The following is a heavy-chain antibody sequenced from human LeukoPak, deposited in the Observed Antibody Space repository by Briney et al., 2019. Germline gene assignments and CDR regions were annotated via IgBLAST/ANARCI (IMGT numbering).Heavy chain of an antibody. V-gene: IGHV4-59*01. CDR2: IYYTGGT. Sequence: SETLSLTCTVSGGSITGYYWSWIRQPPGKGLEWIGQIYYTGGTSYNPSLKSRVTISVDTSKNKFSLKLSSVTAADTAVYYCARSYYYGSGSYYKWGQGTLVTVSS. CDR3: ARSYYYGSGSYYK. D-gene: IGHD3-10*01. CDR1: GGSITGYY. J-gene: IGHJ4*02.